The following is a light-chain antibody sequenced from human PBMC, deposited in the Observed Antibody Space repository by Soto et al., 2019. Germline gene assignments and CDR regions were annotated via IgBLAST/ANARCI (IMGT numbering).Light chain of an antibody. CDR3: QHYGSSPDT. CDR2: GAS. J-gene: IGKJ2*01. CDR1: QSVSSSY. V-gene: IGKV3-20*01. Sequence: EIVLTQSPGTLSLSPGERATLSCRVSQSVSSSYLAWYQQKPGQAPRLLIYGASSRATGIPDRFSGSGSGTDFTLTISRLEPEDFAVYYCQHYGSSPDTFGQGTKLEIK.